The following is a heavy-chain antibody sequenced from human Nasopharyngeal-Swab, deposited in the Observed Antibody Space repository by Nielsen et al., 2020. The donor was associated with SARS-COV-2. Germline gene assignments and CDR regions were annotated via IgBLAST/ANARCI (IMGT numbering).Heavy chain of an antibody. CDR1: GFSLTSSGVG. D-gene: IGHD3-10*01. Sequence: SGPTLVKPTQTLTLTCSFSGFSLTSSGVGVGWIRQPPGKALEWLALIYWDDDKRYSPSLKSRLTITKDTSKNQVVLTMTNMDPVDTATYYCVRAYGSGGVRCYYYGMDVWGQGTPVTVSS. J-gene: IGHJ6*02. CDR2: IYWDDDK. V-gene: IGHV2-5*02. CDR3: VRAYGSGGVRCYYYGMDV.